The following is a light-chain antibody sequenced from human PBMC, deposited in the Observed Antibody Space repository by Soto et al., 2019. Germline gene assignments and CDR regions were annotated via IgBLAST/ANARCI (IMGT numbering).Light chain of an antibody. V-gene: IGKV3-20*01. Sequence: EIVLTQSPGPLSLSPGERATLSCRASQSLSSNYLAWYQQKPGQAPRLLIYGASSRATGIPDRFSGSGSGTDFTLTISRLEPEDFAVYYCQQSGSSPLTFGQGTKVEIK. J-gene: IGKJ1*01. CDR2: GAS. CDR1: QSLSSNY. CDR3: QQSGSSPLT.